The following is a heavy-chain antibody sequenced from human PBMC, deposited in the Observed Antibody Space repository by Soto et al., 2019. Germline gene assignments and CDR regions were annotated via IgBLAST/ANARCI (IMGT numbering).Heavy chain of an antibody. CDR2: VYYSGTT. Sequence: QLQLQESGPGLVKPSETLSLTCTVSGGSISSSSYYWAWVRQPPGKGLEWIGSVYYSGTTYYNPSLKSRVTISGDPSKNQFSLKLSSVTAADTAVFYCARLIHCKTTSCYFDYWGQGTLVTVSS. CDR1: GGSISSSSYY. CDR3: ARLIHCKTTSCYFDY. D-gene: IGHD2-2*01. J-gene: IGHJ4*02. V-gene: IGHV4-39*01.